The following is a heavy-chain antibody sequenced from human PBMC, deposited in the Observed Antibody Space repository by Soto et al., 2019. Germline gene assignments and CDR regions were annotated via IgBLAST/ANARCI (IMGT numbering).Heavy chain of an antibody. J-gene: IGHJ5*02. CDR3: ARQPTTGDTDLWFDP. Sequence: QLQLLESGPGLVKASETLSLTCNVSGGSISTSRSYWAWIRQPPGKGLEWLANIFYSGSTYYNPSLARRVTVSVDTSKNDFSLKLRSVTAADTAVYYCARQPTTGDTDLWFDPWGQGTLVTVSS. V-gene: IGHV4-39*01. CDR1: GGSISTSRSY. CDR2: IFYSGST. D-gene: IGHD2-21*01.